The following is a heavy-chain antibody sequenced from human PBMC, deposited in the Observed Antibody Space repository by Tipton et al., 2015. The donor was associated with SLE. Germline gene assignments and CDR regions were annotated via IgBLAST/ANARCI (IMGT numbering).Heavy chain of an antibody. CDR3: AKDWAAVAVYYFGY. D-gene: IGHD6-19*01. CDR1: GFTFTKYA. Sequence: SLRLSCAASGFTFTKYAFGWVRQAPGKGLEWVSMTYAGTATYYADSVKGRFTISRDNSKDTLYLQMNSLRAEDTAVYYCAKDWAAVAVYYFGYWGQGTLVTVSS. V-gene: IGHV3-23*03. J-gene: IGHJ4*02. CDR2: MTYAGTAT.